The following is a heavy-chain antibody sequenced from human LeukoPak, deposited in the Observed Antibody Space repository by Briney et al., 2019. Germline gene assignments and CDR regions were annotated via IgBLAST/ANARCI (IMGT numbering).Heavy chain of an antibody. Sequence: PSETLSLTCTVSGGSISSYYWSWIRQPPGKGLEWIGYIYYSGNTNSNPSLKSRITMSVDTSKNQFSLRLSSVTPADTAVYYCARGGGPPSNFDFWGQGTLVTVSS. CDR3: ARGGGPPSNFDF. J-gene: IGHJ4*02. CDR1: GGSISSYY. CDR2: IYYSGNT. D-gene: IGHD3-16*01. V-gene: IGHV4-59*01.